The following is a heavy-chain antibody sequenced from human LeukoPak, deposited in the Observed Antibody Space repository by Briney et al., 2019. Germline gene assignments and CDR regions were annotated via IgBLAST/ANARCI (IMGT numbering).Heavy chain of an antibody. Sequence: GGCLRLSRAASGFTFSNTWVRWVRQAPGKGLEWVGGIKSKTEGGTTDYAAPVKARFIISRDDSKNTLYLQMNSLKTEETAVYYCTIDGYGGYEGLYDYWGQGTLVTVSS. D-gene: IGHD5-12*01. CDR2: IKSKTEGGTT. CDR3: TIDGYGGYEGLYDY. CDR1: GFTFSNTW. J-gene: IGHJ4*02. V-gene: IGHV3-15*01.